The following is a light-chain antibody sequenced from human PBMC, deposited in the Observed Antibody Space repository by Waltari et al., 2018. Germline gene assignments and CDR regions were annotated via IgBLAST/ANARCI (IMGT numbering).Light chain of an antibody. J-gene: IGKJ1*01. V-gene: IGKV3-20*01. CDR3: QKYGTRPAT. CDR1: ASIGRT. CDR2: DAS. Sequence: EIVLTQSPGTLPLSPGERATLSCRASASIGRTLAWYQQQPGQPPRLLVYDASSRATGIPGRFSGSGSGTDFSLTISRLEPEDFAVYYCQKYGTRPATFGQGTKVEIK.